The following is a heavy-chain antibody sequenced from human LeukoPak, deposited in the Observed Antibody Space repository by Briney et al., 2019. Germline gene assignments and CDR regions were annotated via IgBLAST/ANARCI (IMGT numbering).Heavy chain of an antibody. V-gene: IGHV1-24*01. D-gene: IGHD7-27*01. Sequence: ASVKVSCKVSGDTLTELSTHWVRQAPGKGLEWMGGFDPEHGEIIYAQKFQGRVTMTEDTSTDTAYMEVSSLRSEDTAVYYCATGGPWGLLKYWGQGTLVTVSS. CDR2: FDPEHGEI. CDR1: GDTLTELS. J-gene: IGHJ4*02. CDR3: ATGGPWGLLKY.